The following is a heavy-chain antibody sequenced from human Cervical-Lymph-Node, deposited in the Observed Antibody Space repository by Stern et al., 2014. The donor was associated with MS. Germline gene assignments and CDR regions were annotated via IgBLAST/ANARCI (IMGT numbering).Heavy chain of an antibody. CDR2: IYPDASDT. J-gene: IGHJ6*02. V-gene: IGHV5-51*01. Sequence: EVQLVESGAEVKKPGESLTISCKGFGYSFNIYWIAWVRQRPGKGLEWMWIIYPDASDTGYSPSFQGQVAFSVDKSISTAYLQWSSLKPSDTATYFCARRGMDVWGQGTSVTVSS. CDR1: GYSFNIYW. CDR3: ARRGMDV.